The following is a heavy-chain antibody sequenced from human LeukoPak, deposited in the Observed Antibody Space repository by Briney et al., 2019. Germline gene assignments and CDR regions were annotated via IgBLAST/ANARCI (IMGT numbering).Heavy chain of an antibody. CDR3: AREGARYYYGSGSFDF. D-gene: IGHD3-10*01. J-gene: IGHJ4*02. CDR2: ISYSGSP. Sequence: SETLSLTCIVSGGSISDYYWSWLRRPPGKGLEWIGYISYSGSPNYNPSLKSRLTISVDTSKNQFSLNLTSVTAADTAVYYCAREGARYYYGSGSFDFWGQGTQVIVSS. V-gene: IGHV4-59*01. CDR1: GGSISDYY.